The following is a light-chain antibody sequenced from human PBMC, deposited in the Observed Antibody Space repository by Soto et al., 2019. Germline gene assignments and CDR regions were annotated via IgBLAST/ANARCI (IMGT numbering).Light chain of an antibody. Sequence: DIQMTQSPSSLSASFGDRVTLTCRASQSIDTYLNWYQQKPGTAPKLLMYAASTLDSGVPSRFSGSGSGPDFTLTISSLQREDFATYYCQQNHSTPYTFGQGTKLEI. J-gene: IGKJ2*01. CDR2: AAS. CDR3: QQNHSTPYT. CDR1: QSIDTY. V-gene: IGKV1-39*01.